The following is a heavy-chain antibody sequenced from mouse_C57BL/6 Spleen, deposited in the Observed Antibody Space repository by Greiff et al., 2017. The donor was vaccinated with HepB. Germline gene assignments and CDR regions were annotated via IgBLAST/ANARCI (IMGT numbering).Heavy chain of an antibody. CDR1: GFTFNTYA. CDR3: VRDLGYYGSSPYAMDY. J-gene: IGHJ4*01. D-gene: IGHD1-1*01. Sequence: EVQRVESGGGLVQPKGSLKLSCAASGFTFNTYAMHWVRQAPGKGLEWVARIRSKSSNYATYYADSVKDRFNITRDDSQSMLYLQMNNLKTEDTAMYYCVRDLGYYGSSPYAMDYWGQGTSVTVSS. CDR2: IRSKSSNYAT. V-gene: IGHV10-3*01.